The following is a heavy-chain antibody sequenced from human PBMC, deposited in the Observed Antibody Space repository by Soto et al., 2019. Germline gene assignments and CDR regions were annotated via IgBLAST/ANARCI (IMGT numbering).Heavy chain of an antibody. CDR2: IKSKTDGGTT. D-gene: IGHD1-20*01. Sequence: GGSLRLSCAASGFTFSNAWMSWVRQAPGKGLEWVGRIKSKTDGGTTDYAAPVKGRFTISRDDSKNTLYLQMNSLKTEDTAVYYCTTQTYNWNPWHYFDYWGQGTLVTVSS. CDR1: GFTFSNAW. CDR3: TTQTYNWNPWHYFDY. V-gene: IGHV3-15*01. J-gene: IGHJ4*02.